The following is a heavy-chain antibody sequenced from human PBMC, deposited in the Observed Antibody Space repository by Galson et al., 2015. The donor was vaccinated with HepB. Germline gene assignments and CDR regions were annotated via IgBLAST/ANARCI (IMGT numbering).Heavy chain of an antibody. CDR1: GFTFSSYS. J-gene: IGHJ3*02. D-gene: IGHD6-13*01. Sequence: SLRLSCAASGFTFSSYSMNWVRQAPGKGLEWVPFISSRSNYIYYADSVKGRFTISRDNAKNSLYLQMNSLRAEDTAVYYCARVRAEHQLLDVFDIWGQGTMVTVSS. V-gene: IGHV3-21*01. CDR2: ISSRSNYI. CDR3: ARVRAEHQLLDVFDI.